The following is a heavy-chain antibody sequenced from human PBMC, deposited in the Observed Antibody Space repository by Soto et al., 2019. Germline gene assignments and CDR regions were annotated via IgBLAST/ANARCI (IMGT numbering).Heavy chain of an antibody. CDR1: GGTFSTYA. Sequence: QVQLVQSGAEVKKPGSSVKVSCKASGGTFSTYAISWVRQAPGQGLEWMGEIIPMFGTANYAQKFHGRVTITADESTSTAYMGLSGLRSEDTAVYYCAKGLETTVTKGFDNWGQGTLVTVSS. J-gene: IGHJ4*02. CDR3: AKGLETTVTKGFDN. CDR2: IIPMFGTA. V-gene: IGHV1-69*01. D-gene: IGHD4-17*01.